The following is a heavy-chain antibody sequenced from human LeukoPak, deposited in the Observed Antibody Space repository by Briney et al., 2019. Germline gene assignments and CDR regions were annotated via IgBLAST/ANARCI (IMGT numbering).Heavy chain of an antibody. J-gene: IGHJ5*02. D-gene: IGHD6-13*01. CDR3: AMRHSSSWHNWFDP. Sequence: ASVKVSCKASGYTFTSYDINWGRQATGQGLEWMGWMNPNSGNTGYAQKFQGRVTMTRNTSISTAYMELSSLRSEDTAVYYCAMRHSSSWHNWFDPWGQGTLVTVSS. V-gene: IGHV1-8*01. CDR1: GYTFTSYD. CDR2: MNPNSGNT.